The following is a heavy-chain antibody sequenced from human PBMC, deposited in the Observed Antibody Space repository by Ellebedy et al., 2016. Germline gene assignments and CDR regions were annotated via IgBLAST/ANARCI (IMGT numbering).Heavy chain of an antibody. J-gene: IGHJ3*02. V-gene: IGHV3-53*01. CDR2: IDSGGSS. D-gene: IGHD4-23*01. Sequence: GGSLRLXCAASGFSVSSNDMSWVRQAPGKGLELVAVIDSGGSSYYADSVKGRFTISRDSPKNTLYLQMNSLRAEDTAVYYCATRHYGGFDIWGRGTMVTVSS. CDR1: GFSVSSND. CDR3: ATRHYGGFDI.